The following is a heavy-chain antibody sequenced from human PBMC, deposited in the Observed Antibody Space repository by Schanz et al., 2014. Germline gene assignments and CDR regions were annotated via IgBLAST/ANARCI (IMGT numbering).Heavy chain of an antibody. J-gene: IGHJ2*01. D-gene: IGHD1-26*01. V-gene: IGHV3-30*03. CDR1: GFTFGTFW. CDR2: VGDTGTTK. Sequence: VQLVESGGGLLQPGGSLRLSCAASGFTFGTFWMSWVRQAPGKGLEWVAVVGDTGTTKFYADSVKGRLTVSRDNSENTVYLEFHSLRSEDTALYYCAREAKWGQWYFDLWGRGSLVTVSS. CDR3: AREAKWGQWYFDL.